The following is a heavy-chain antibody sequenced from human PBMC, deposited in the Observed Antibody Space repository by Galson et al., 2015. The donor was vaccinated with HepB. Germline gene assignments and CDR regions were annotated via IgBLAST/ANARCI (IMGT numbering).Heavy chain of an antibody. V-gene: IGHV6-1*01. CDR3: ARDLRYCSSTSCADYYYYMDV. Sequence: CAISGDSVSSNSAAWNWIRQSPSRGLEWLGRTYYRSKWYNDYAVSVKSRITINPDTSKNQFSLQLNSVTPEDTAVYYCARDLRYCSSTSCADYYYYMDVWGKGTTVTASS. D-gene: IGHD2-2*01. CDR1: GDSVSSNSAA. CDR2: TYYRSKWYN. J-gene: IGHJ6*03.